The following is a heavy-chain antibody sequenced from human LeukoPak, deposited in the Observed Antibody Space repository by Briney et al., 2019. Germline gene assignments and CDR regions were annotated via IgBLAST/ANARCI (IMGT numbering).Heavy chain of an antibody. J-gene: IGHJ4*02. Sequence: GGSLRLSCAASGFSVSSNYMNWVRQAPGKELEWVSVIYSGGSTYYADSVKGRFTISRDSSKNTLYLQMNSLRVEDTAVYYCARFYGSGSYYYFDDWGQGTLVTVSS. CDR3: ARFYGSGSYYYFDD. D-gene: IGHD3-10*01. CDR2: IYSGGST. CDR1: GFSVSSNY. V-gene: IGHV3-66*01.